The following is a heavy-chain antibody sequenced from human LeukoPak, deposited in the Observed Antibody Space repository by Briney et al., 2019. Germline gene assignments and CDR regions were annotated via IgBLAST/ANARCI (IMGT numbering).Heavy chain of an antibody. D-gene: IGHD1-1*01. CDR1: GFTFSDYD. CDR3: ARVAKERVGGVYYFDY. CDR2: IGTAGDT. J-gene: IGHJ4*02. Sequence: PGGSLRLSCAASGFTFSDYDMHWVRQATGKGLEWVSAIGTAGDTYYTGSVKGRFTISRENAKNSLYLQMNSVRAGDTAVYYCARVAKERVGGVYYFDYWGQGTLVTVSS. V-gene: IGHV3-13*01.